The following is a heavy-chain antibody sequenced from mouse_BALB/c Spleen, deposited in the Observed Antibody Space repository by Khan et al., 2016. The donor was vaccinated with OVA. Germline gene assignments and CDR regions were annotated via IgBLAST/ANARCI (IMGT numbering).Heavy chain of an antibody. J-gene: IGHJ3*01. V-gene: IGHV2-2*03. CDR2: IWSGGST. D-gene: IGHD2-4*01. Sequence: QVQLKQSGPGLVQPSQSLSITCTVSGFSLNYYGVHWVRQSPGKGLEWLGVIWSGGSTDYNAPFISRLIISKVNSKSPIFFKMNSLQSNDTAIYYWARNYDYDECLAYWGQGTLVTVSA. CDR3: ARNYDYDECLAY. CDR1: GFSLNYYG.